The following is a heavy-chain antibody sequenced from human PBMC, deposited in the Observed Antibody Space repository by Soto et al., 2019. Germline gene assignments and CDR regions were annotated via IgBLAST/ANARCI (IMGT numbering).Heavy chain of an antibody. D-gene: IGHD1-26*01. J-gene: IGHJ4*02. Sequence: EVQLLESGGGLVQPGGSLRLSCAASGFSFSSNSMAWVRQAPGKGLEWVSSTSDNADRIFYADSVRGRFTFSRDNSRNKLYLQMNSLRAEDTALYYCVILALGKFDFWGQGNLVIVSS. CDR2: TSDNADRI. CDR3: VILALGKFDF. V-gene: IGHV3-23*01. CDR1: GFSFSSNS.